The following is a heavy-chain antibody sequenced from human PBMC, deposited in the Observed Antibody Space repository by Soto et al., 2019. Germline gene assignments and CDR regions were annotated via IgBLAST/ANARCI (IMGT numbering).Heavy chain of an antibody. V-gene: IGHV1-46*01. CDR3: ARGGLQLRFYNWFDP. CDR2: INPSGGST. D-gene: IGHD5-12*01. J-gene: IGHJ5*02. CDR1: GYTFTSYY. Sequence: GASVKVPCKASGYTFTSYYMHWVRQAPGQGLEWMGIINPSGGSTSYAQKFQGRVTMTRDTSTSTVYMELSSLRSEDTAVYYCARGGLQLRFYNWFDPWGQGTLVTVSS.